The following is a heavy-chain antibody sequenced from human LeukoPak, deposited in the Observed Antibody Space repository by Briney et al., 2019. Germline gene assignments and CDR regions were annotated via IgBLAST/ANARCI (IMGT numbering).Heavy chain of an antibody. CDR2: INPNSGGT. Sequence: ASVKVSCTVSGYMLTEVSMHWVRQAPGQGLEWMGWINPNSGGTNYAQKFQGRVTMTRDTSISTAYMELSRLRSDDTAVYYCAREAAAGSGIHDYWGQGTLVTVSS. J-gene: IGHJ4*02. V-gene: IGHV1-2*02. D-gene: IGHD6-13*01. CDR3: AREAAAGSGIHDY. CDR1: GYMLTEVS.